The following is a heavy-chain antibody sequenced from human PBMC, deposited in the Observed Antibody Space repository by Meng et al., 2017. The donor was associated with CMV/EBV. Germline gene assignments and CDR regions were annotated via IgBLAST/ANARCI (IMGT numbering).Heavy chain of an antibody. CDR2: INSDGSST. J-gene: IGHJ3*02. Sequence: GGSLRLSCAASGFTFSSYWMHWVRQAPGKGLVWVSRINSDGSSTSYADSVKGRSTISRDNAKNTLYLQMNSLRAEDTAVYYCARGSRYGDRLTSMYDAFDIWGQGTMVTVSS. D-gene: IGHD4-17*01. V-gene: IGHV3-74*01. CDR1: GFTFSSYW. CDR3: ARGSRYGDRLTSMYDAFDI.